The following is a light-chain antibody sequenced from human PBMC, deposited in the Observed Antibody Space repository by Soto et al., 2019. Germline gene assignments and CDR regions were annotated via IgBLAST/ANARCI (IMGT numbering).Light chain of an antibody. CDR1: QSVTNNY. CDR2: GAA. Sequence: ELVLTQSPGPLSLSPGERATLSCRASQSVTNNYLAWYQHKPGQAPRCLIYGAAIRSTGIPDRFSGSGSGTDFTLTISRLEPEDFAVDYCQQYGTSLTFGQGTKLEIK. J-gene: IGKJ2*01. CDR3: QQYGTSLT. V-gene: IGKV3-20*01.